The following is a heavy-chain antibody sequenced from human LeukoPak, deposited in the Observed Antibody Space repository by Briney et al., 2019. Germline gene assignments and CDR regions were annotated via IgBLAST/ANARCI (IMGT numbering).Heavy chain of an antibody. CDR3: ARGRGYISGYYVDV. Sequence: ASVKVSCKASGYTFTGYYMHWVRQAPGQGLEWMGWINPNSGGTNYAQKFQGRVTMTRNTSISTAYMELSRLTSDDTAVYYCARGRGYISGYYVDVWGKGTTVTVSS. D-gene: IGHD5-18*01. CDR1: GYTFTGYY. CDR2: INPNSGGT. V-gene: IGHV1-2*02. J-gene: IGHJ6*03.